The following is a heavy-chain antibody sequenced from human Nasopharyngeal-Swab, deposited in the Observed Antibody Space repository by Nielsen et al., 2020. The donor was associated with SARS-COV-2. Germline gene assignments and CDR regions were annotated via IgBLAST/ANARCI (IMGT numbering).Heavy chain of an antibody. V-gene: IGHV3-9*01. CDR1: GFTFDDYA. CDR3: ASPSDYYGSGSY. D-gene: IGHD3-10*01. CDR2: ISWNSGSI. Sequence: SLQISCAASGFTFDDYAMHWVRQAPGKGLEWVSGISWNSGSIGYADSVKGRFTISRDNAKNSLYLQMNSLRAEDTALYYCASPSDYYGSGSYWGQGTLVTVSS. J-gene: IGHJ4*02.